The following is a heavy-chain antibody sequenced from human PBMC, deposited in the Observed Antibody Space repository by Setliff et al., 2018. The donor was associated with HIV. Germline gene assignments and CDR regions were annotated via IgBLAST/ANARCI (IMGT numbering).Heavy chain of an antibody. CDR2: IIPILGIA. V-gene: IGHV1-69*10. J-gene: IGHJ4*02. Sequence: SVKVSCKASGGTFSSYGISWVRQAPGQGLEWMGGIIPILGIANYAQKFQGRVAITADESTTTAYMDLSSLRSEDTAVYYCVRASTYYYGSGIDYWGQGTLVTVSS. CDR3: VRASTYYYGSGIDY. CDR1: GGTFSSYG. D-gene: IGHD3-10*01.